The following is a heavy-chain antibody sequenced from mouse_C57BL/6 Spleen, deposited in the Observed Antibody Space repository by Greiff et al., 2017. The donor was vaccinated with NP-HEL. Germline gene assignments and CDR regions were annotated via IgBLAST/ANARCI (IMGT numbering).Heavy chain of an antibody. Sequence: VQLKESGAELVKPGASVKLSCTASGFNIKDYYMHWVKQRTEQGLEWIGRIDPEDGETKYAPKFQGKATITADTSSNTAYLQLSSLTSEDTAVYYCARVWGGSSYFFAYWGQGTLVTVSA. CDR3: ARVWGGSSYFFAY. V-gene: IGHV14-2*01. CDR2: IDPEDGET. J-gene: IGHJ3*01. D-gene: IGHD1-1*01. CDR1: GFNIKDYY.